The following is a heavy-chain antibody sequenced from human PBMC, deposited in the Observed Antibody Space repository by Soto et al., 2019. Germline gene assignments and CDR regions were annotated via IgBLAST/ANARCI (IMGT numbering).Heavy chain of an antibody. D-gene: IGHD6-13*01. V-gene: IGHV3-13*01. CDR2: IGTAGDT. CDR3: ARGGSRWYYYYGMDV. J-gene: IGHJ6*02. CDR1: GFTFSSYD. Sequence: GGSLRLSCAASGFTFSSYDMHWVRQATGKGLEWVSAIGTAGDTYYPGSVKGRFTISRENAKNSLYLQMNSLRAGDTAVYYCARGGSRWYYYYGMDVWGQGTTVTVSS.